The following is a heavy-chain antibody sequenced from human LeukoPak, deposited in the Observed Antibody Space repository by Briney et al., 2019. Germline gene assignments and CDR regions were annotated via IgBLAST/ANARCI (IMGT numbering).Heavy chain of an antibody. CDR1: GGSFSSYY. CDR2: IDDSGRT. CDR3: ARGSYVRHFY. D-gene: IGHD3-10*02. V-gene: IGHV4-34*01. J-gene: IGHJ4*02. Sequence: PSETLSLTCDVYGGSFSSYYWSWIRQPPGKGVEWIGEIDDSGRTNYNPSLKSRVTISVDTSKNQLSLKLSSVTAADTAVYYCARGSYVRHFYWGQGTLVTVSS.